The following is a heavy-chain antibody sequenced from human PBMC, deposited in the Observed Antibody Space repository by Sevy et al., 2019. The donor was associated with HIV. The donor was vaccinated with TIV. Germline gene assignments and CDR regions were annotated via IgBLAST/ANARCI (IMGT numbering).Heavy chain of an antibody. V-gene: IGHV3-30-3*01. CDR2: ISYDGSNK. CDR1: GFTFSSYA. J-gene: IGHJ5*02. D-gene: IGHD4-17*01. CDR3: ARDQHDYAGNLRTGWFDP. Sequence: GGSLRLSCAASGFTFSSYAMHWVRQAPGKGLEWVAVISYDGSNKYYADSVKGRFTISRDNSKNTLYPQVKSLRTEDTAVYYCARDQHDYAGNLRTGWFDPWGQGTLVTVSS.